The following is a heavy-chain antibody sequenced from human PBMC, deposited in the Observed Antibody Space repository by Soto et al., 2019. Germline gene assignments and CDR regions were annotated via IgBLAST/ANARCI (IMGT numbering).Heavy chain of an antibody. CDR1: GGSISSYY. V-gene: IGHV4-59*01. Sequence: SETLSLTCTVSGGSISSYYWSWIRQPPGKGLEWIGYIYYSGSTNYNPSLKSRVTISVDTSKNQFSLKLSSVAAADTAVYYCARDRSTTPALREWGQGSMVRVS. J-gene: IGHJ4*02. CDR2: IYYSGST. D-gene: IGHD1-1*01. CDR3: ARDRSTTPALRE.